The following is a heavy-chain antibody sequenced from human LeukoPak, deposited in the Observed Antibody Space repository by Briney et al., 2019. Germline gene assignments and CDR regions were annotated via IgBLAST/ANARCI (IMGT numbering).Heavy chain of an antibody. V-gene: IGHV1-2*02. J-gene: IGHJ4*02. Sequence: GASAKVSCKASGYTFTGYYMHWVRQAPGQGLEWMGWINPNSGGTNYAQKFQGRVTMTRDTSISTTYMELSRLRSDATAVYYCARDWYYDSGGYWGQGTLVAVSS. CDR1: GYTFTGYY. D-gene: IGHD3-22*01. CDR2: INPNSGGT. CDR3: ARDWYYDSGGY.